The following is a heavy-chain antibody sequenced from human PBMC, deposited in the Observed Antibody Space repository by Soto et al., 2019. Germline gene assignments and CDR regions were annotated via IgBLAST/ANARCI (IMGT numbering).Heavy chain of an antibody. Sequence: QLQLQESGPGLVKPSETLSLTCTVSGGSISSIRFSWGWVRQPPGKGLEWIGAIYNTGRTSYNPSLESRVTVPVDMSKNQFSLKMTSVTAADTAIYHCVRYDTWGQGILVTVSS. CDR3: VRYDT. J-gene: IGHJ5*02. CDR1: GGSISSIRFS. V-gene: IGHV4-39*01. CDR2: IYNTGRT.